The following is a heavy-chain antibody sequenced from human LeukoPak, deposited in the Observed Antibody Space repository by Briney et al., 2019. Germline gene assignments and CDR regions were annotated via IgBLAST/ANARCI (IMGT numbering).Heavy chain of an antibody. J-gene: IGHJ4*02. CDR3: ARPQRRGPAAIGY. V-gene: IGHV1-8*03. Sequence: ASVKVSCKASGGTFSSYAISWVRQATGQGLEWMGWMNPNSGNTGYAQKFQGRVTITRNTSISTAYMELSSLRSEDTAVYYCARPQRRGPAAIGYWGQGTLVTVSS. CDR2: MNPNSGNT. CDR1: GGTFSSYA. D-gene: IGHD2-2*01.